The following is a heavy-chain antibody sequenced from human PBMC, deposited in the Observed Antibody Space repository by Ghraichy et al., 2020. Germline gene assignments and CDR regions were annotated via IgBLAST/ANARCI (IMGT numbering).Heavy chain of an antibody. J-gene: IGHJ6*02. V-gene: IGHV1-2*02. CDR2: INPHTGSP. CDR3: SRPINLGWPPRVRLDV. D-gene: IGHD3-16*01. CDR1: GFTFTAYY. Sequence: ASVKVSCKTSGFTFTAYYIYWVRQAPGQGLEWIGWINPHTGSPNFAQKFLGRVTMTRDTSISTVYTDLSRLTSDDTAVYFCSRPINLGWPPRVRLDVWGQGTTVTVSS.